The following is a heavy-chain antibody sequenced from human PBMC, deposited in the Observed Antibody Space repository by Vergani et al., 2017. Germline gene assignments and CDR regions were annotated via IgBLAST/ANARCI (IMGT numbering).Heavy chain of an antibody. CDR2: IYYSGST. CDR1: GGSISSGGYY. V-gene: IGHV4-31*03. CDR3: ASSYYDSSALGVEGSLGNFDY. D-gene: IGHD3-22*01. Sequence: QLQLQESGPGLVKPSETLSLTCTVSGGSISSGGYYWSWIRQHPGKGLEWIGYIYYSGSTYYNPSLKSRVTISVDTSKNQFSLKLSSGTAADTAVYSCASSYYDSSALGVEGSLGNFDYWGQGTLVTVSS. J-gene: IGHJ4*02.